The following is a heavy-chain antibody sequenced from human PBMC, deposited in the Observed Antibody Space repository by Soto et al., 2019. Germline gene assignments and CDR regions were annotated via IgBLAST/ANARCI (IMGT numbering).Heavy chain of an antibody. V-gene: IGHV3-15*01. CDR2: IKSKTDGGTK. CDR3: TFNSYGSGSPILYYMDV. Sequence: GGSLRLSCAASGFTFSNAWMSWVRQAPGKGLEWVGRIKSKTDGGTKDYAAPVKGRFTISRDDSKNTLYLQMNSLKTEDTAVYYCTFNSYGSGSPILYYMDVWGKGTTVTVSS. CDR1: GFTFSNAW. D-gene: IGHD3-10*01. J-gene: IGHJ6*03.